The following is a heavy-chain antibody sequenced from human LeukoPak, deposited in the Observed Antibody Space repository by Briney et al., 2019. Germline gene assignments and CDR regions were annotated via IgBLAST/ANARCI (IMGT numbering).Heavy chain of an antibody. CDR2: IKTDGSST. J-gene: IGHJ4*02. CDR1: GFTFSGYW. V-gene: IGHV3-74*01. Sequence: GGSLRLSCAASGFTFSGYWMHWVRQAPGKGLVWVSHIKTDGSSTNYAESVKGRFTISRDASRNTLFLQMNSLRPEDTAVYYCAYMRYYGSGSYLAQWGQGTLVTVSP. D-gene: IGHD3-10*01. CDR3: AYMRYYGSGSYLAQ.